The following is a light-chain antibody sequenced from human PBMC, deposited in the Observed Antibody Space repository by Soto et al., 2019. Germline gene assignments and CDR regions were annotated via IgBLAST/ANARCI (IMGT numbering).Light chain of an antibody. CDR1: SSNIGAGYD. CDR3: QYYDSSSVV. J-gene: IGLJ2*01. CDR2: GNS. V-gene: IGLV1-40*01. Sequence: QSVLTQPPSVSGAPVQRVTISCTGSSSNIGAGYDVYWYQQLPGTAPKLLIYGNSNRPSGVPDRFTGSKSGTSASLAITGLQAEDEADYYCQYYDSSSVVFGGGTKLTVL.